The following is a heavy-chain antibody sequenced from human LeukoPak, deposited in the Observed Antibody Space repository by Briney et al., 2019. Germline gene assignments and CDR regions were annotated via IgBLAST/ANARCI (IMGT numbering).Heavy chain of an antibody. CDR1: GGSFSGYY. D-gene: IGHD5-18*01. Sequence: SSETLSLTCAVYGGSFSGYYWSWIRQPPGKGLEWIGSIYYSGSTYYNPSLKSRVTISVDTSKNQFSLKLSSVTAADTAVYYCASRIQLWLRGIMDVWGKGTTVTVSS. CDR2: IYYSGST. J-gene: IGHJ6*03. CDR3: ASRIQLWLRGIMDV. V-gene: IGHV4-34*01.